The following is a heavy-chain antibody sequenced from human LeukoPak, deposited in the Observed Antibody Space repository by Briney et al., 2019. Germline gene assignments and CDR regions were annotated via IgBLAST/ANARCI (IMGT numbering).Heavy chain of an antibody. Sequence: PGGSLRLSCAASGFTFSSYAMSWVRQAPGKGLEWVSAISGSGGSTYYADSVKGRFTISRDNSKNTLYLQMNSLRAEDTAVYYCAKNNKGAPSYSGYELWGQGTLVTVSS. D-gene: IGHD5-12*01. CDR3: AKNNKGAPSYSGYEL. CDR2: ISGSGGST. V-gene: IGHV3-23*01. J-gene: IGHJ4*02. CDR1: GFTFSSYA.